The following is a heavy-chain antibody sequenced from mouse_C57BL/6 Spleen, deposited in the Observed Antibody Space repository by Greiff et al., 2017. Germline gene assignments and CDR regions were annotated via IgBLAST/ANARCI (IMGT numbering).Heavy chain of an antibody. CDR3: ARDHYSNYGFAY. V-gene: IGHV1-81*01. CDR2: IYPRSGNT. CDR1: GYTFTSYG. Sequence: VQLQQSGAELARPGASVKLSCKASGYTFTSYGLSWVKQRTGQGLEWIGEIYPRSGNTYYNEKFKGKATLTADKSSSTAYMELRSLTSEDSAVYFCARDHYSNYGFAYWGQGTLVTVSA. D-gene: IGHD2-5*01. J-gene: IGHJ3*01.